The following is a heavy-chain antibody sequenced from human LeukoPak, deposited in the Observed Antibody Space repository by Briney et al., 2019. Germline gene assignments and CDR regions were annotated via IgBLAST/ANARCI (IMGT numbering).Heavy chain of an antibody. J-gene: IGHJ6*03. CDR2: MNPNSGNT. Sequence: ASVKVSCKGSGYTFTSYDVNWVRQATGQGGEWMGWMNPNSGNTGYAQKFQGRVTITRNTSISTAYMELSSLRSEDTAVYYCARVWYSSGYYYPGGNYYYYYMDVWGKGTTVTVSS. D-gene: IGHD3-22*01. CDR3: ARVWYSSGYYYPGGNYYYYYMDV. V-gene: IGHV1-8*03. CDR1: GYTFTSYD.